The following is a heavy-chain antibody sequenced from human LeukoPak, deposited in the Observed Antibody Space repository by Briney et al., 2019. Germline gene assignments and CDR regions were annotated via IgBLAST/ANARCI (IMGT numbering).Heavy chain of an antibody. CDR1: GFTVSSNY. J-gene: IGHJ3*02. CDR3: ARRCGGSCFYAFDI. D-gene: IGHD2-15*01. CDR2: IYSGGST. V-gene: IGHV3-66*01. Sequence: GGSLRLSCAASGFTVSSNYMSWVRQAPGKGLEWVSVIYSGGSTCYADSVKGRFTISRDNSKNTLYLQMNSLRAEDTAVYYCARRCGGSCFYAFDIWGQGTMVTVSS.